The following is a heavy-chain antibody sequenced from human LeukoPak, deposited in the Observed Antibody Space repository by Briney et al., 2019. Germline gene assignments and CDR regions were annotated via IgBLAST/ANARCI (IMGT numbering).Heavy chain of an antibody. CDR1: GFTFSSYA. Sequence: GGSLSCYCAASGFTFSSYAMSWLRQAPGKGLEWVSALSGSGGGTYYADSVKGRFTISRDNSKNTLYLQMNSLRAEDTAVYYCAASGYSSGLYYYWGQGTLVTVSS. CDR2: LSGSGGGT. V-gene: IGHV3-23*01. J-gene: IGHJ4*02. CDR3: AASGYSSGLYYY. D-gene: IGHD6-19*01.